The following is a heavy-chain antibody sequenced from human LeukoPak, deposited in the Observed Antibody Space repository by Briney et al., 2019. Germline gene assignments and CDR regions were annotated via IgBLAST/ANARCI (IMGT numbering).Heavy chain of an antibody. Sequence: SETLSLTCTVSGGSISSYYWSWIRQPPGKGLEWIGYIYYSGSTNYNPSLKSRVTISVDTSQNQFSLKLSSVTAADTAVYYCARLQATVTIHAYFDYWGQGTLVTVSS. V-gene: IGHV4-59*01. J-gene: IGHJ4*01. CDR2: IYYSGST. CDR1: GGSISSYY. CDR3: ARLQATVTIHAYFDY. D-gene: IGHD4-17*01.